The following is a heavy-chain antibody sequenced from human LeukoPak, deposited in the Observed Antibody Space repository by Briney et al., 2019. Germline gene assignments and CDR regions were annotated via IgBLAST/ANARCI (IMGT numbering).Heavy chain of an antibody. J-gene: IGHJ6*02. CDR2: INHSGST. CDR3: ARDGDYVWGSYRLIGYYGMDV. CDR1: GGSFSGYY. V-gene: IGHV4-34*01. D-gene: IGHD3-16*02. Sequence: SETLSLTCAVYGGSFSGYYWSWIRQPPGKGLEWIGEINHSGSTNYNPSLKSRVTISVDTSKNQFSLKLSSVAAADTAVYYCARDGDYVWGSYRLIGYYGMDVWGQGTTVTVSS.